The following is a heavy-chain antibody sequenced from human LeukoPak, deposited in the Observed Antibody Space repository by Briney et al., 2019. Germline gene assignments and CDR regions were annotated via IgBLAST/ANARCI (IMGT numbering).Heavy chain of an antibody. CDR1: GFTFSSYG. J-gene: IGHJ4*02. V-gene: IGHV3-30*18. Sequence: GGSLRLSCAASGFTFSSYGMHWVRQAPGKGLEWVAVISYDGSNKYYADSVKGRFTISRDNSKNTLYLQMNSLRAEDTAVYYCGKESYCGGDCYSGVFDYWGQGTLVTVSS. D-gene: IGHD2-21*02. CDR3: GKESYCGGDCYSGVFDY. CDR2: ISYDGSNK.